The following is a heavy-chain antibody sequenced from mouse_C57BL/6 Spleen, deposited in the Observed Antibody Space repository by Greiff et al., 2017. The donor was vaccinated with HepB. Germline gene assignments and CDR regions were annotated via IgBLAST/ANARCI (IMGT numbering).Heavy chain of an antibody. D-gene: IGHD4-1*01. CDR2: INPNNGGT. V-gene: IGHV1-18*01. CDR3: ARWILTGTHYFDY. Sequence: EVQLQQSGPELVKPGASVKIPCKASGYTFTDYNMDWVKQSHGKSLEWIGDINPNNGGTIYNQKFKGKATLTVDKSSSTAYMERRSLTSEDTAVYYCARWILTGTHYFDYWGQGTTLTVSS. CDR1: GYTFTDYN. J-gene: IGHJ2*01.